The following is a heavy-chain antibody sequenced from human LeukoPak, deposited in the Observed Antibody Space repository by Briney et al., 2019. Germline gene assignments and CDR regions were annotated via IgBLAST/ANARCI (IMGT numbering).Heavy chain of an antibody. CDR3: AKDLRLGWYFDY. Sequence: GGSLRLSCAASGFTFSNYGMHWVRKAPGKGLEWVAFIRYDGSNKYYADSVKGRFTISRDNSKNTVYLQMNSLRAEDTAVYYCAKDLRLGWYFDYWGQGTLVTVSS. CDR1: GFTFSNYG. CDR2: IRYDGSNK. D-gene: IGHD3-16*01. J-gene: IGHJ4*02. V-gene: IGHV3-30*02.